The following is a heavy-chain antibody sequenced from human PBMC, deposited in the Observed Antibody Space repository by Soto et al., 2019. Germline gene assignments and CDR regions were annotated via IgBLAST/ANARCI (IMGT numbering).Heavy chain of an antibody. CDR2: IYSGGTT. V-gene: IGHV3-66*01. J-gene: IGHJ6*03. Sequence: GGSLRLSCAASGFTVSSNYMSWVRQAPGKGLEWVSVIYSGGTTYYADSVKGRFTISRDNSKNTLYLQMNSLRAEDTAVYYCSQLLIRYYYMDVWGEGTTVTVSS. CDR3: SQLLIRYYYMDV. CDR1: GFTVSSNY. D-gene: IGHD2-2*01.